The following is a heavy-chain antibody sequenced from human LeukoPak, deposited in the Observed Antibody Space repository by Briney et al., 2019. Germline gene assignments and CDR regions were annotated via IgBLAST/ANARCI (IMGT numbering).Heavy chain of an antibody. CDR3: ARRTPLWVYFDY. Sequence: PSETLSLTCTVSGGSISSSSYYWGWIRQPPGKGLEWIGSTYYSGSTYYNPSFKSRVTISVDTSKNQFSLKLNSATAADTAVYYCARRTPLWVYFDYWGQGTLVTVSS. CDR1: GGSISSSSYY. D-gene: IGHD3-10*01. J-gene: IGHJ4*02. CDR2: TYYSGST. V-gene: IGHV4-39*01.